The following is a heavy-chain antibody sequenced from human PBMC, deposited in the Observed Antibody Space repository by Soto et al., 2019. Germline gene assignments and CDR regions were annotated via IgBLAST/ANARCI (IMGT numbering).Heavy chain of an antibody. CDR1: GFTFSSYW. D-gene: IGHD1-26*01. V-gene: IGHV3-66*02. CDR3: TKEGGLSGSYYISSSYYFDY. Sequence: GGSLRLSCAASGFTFSSYWMHWVRQAPGKGLEWVSVIYSGGSTYYADSVKGRFTISRDNSKNTLYLQMNSLRAEDTSVYYCTKEGGLSGSYYISSSYYFDYWGQGTLVTVSS. J-gene: IGHJ4*02. CDR2: IYSGGST.